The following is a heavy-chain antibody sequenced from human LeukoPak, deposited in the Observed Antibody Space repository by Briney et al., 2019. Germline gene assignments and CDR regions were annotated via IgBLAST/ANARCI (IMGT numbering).Heavy chain of an antibody. CDR3: ARGIAARNWFDP. J-gene: IGHJ5*02. Sequence: ASVKVSCTASGYTFTDYYMHWVRQAPGQGLEWMGWINPNSGGTNHAQKFQGRVTMTRDTSISTAYMELSRLTSDDMAVYYCARGIAARNWFDPWGRGTLVTVSS. CDR2: INPNSGGT. CDR1: GYTFTDYY. V-gene: IGHV1-2*02. D-gene: IGHD6-6*01.